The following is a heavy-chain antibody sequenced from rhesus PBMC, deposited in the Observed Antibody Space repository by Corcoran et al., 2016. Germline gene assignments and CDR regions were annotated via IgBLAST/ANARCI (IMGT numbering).Heavy chain of an antibody. V-gene: IGHV4-73*01. CDR3: ARTRGVDV. Sequence: QVTLQQWGEGLVKPSETLSLTCAVYGGSISGYSWNRIRQPPGKGLEWIGNIDGHSASTNYNPSLKNRVTISKDTSKKQVSLKLSSVTAADTAVYYCARTRGVDVWGPGVLVTVSS. CDR2: IDGHSAST. J-gene: IGHJ5-1*01. CDR1: GGSISGYS.